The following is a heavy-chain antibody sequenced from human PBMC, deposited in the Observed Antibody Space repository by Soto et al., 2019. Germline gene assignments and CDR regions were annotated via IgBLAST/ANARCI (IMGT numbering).Heavy chain of an antibody. CDR3: ARGGNDFWSGSVGVDY. CDR1: GYTFTSYD. CDR2: MNPNSGNT. Sequence: QVQLVQSGAEVKKPGASVKVSCKASGYTFTSYDINWVRQATGQGLEWMGWMNPNSGNTGYAQKFPGSVTMTRNTSISTAYMGLSSLRSEDTAVYYCARGGNDFWSGSVGVDYWGQGTLVTVSS. J-gene: IGHJ4*02. D-gene: IGHD3-3*01. V-gene: IGHV1-8*01.